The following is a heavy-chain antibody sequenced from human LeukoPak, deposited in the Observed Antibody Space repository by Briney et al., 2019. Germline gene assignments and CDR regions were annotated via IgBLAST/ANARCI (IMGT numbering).Heavy chain of an antibody. J-gene: IGHJ5*02. CDR3: ARLRFLEWLQRRSPNWFDP. CDR1: GGSFSGYY. V-gene: IGHV4-34*01. CDR2: INHSGSA. Sequence: SETLSLTCAVYGGSFSGYYWTWIRQPPGKGLEWIGEINHSGSANYNPYLKSRVTISVDTSKNQFSLKLSSVTAADTAVYYCARLRFLEWLQRRSPNWFDPWGQGTLVTVSS. D-gene: IGHD3-3*01.